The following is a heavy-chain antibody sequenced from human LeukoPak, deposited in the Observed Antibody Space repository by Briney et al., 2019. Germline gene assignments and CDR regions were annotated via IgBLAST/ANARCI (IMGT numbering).Heavy chain of an antibody. CDR3: ARGSVSCSNSGSPQSHYFFYMDV. V-gene: IGHV4-34*01. CDR1: GGPFSGYY. J-gene: IGHJ6*03. D-gene: IGHD2-2*01. CDR2: INHIGGT. Sequence: SETLSLTCAVDGGPFSGYYWSWIRQTPGKGLEWIGEINHIGGTNYNPSLKSRLAISVETSKNQFSLKLTSVTAADTAVYYCARGSVSCSNSGSPQSHYFFYMDVWGKGTTVTVSS.